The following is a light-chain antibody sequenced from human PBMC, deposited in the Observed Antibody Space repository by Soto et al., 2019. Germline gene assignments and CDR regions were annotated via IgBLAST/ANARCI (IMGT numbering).Light chain of an antibody. Sequence: QSVLSXPASVSRSPGEPITDSCSGRISAIGSHNYVSWYRQYPGEAPKLLIYEVHYRPSGVSSRFSGSKSGNTASLTISGLQAADEADYYCASYLTTSPLEVFGTGTKVTVL. V-gene: IGLV2-14*01. CDR2: EVH. CDR1: ISAIGSHNY. CDR3: ASYLTTSPLEV. J-gene: IGLJ1*01.